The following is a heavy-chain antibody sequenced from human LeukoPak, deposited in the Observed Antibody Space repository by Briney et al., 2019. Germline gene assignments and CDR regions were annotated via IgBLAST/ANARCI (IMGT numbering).Heavy chain of an antibody. CDR2: IYSDGST. CDR3: AREAGAGPFDC. J-gene: IGHJ4*02. Sequence: GGSLRLSCAASGFTVGNKYMTWVRQAPGEGLEWVSVIYSDGSTYYADSVKGRFAISRDNSKNTLYPQMNSLRVDDTALYYCAREAGAGPFDCWGPGTLVTVSS. CDR1: GFTVGNKY. V-gene: IGHV3-66*01. D-gene: IGHD6-13*01.